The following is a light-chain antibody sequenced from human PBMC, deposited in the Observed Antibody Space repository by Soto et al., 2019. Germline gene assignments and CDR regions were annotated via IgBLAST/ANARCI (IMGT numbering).Light chain of an antibody. CDR3: HQYYSAPYT. V-gene: IGKV4-1*01. Sequence: DIVMTQSPDSLAVSLGETATITCKSSQSLLSSSTKKNFLGWYQQRPGQPPKLLMSWASTRESGVPDRFNGSGSATDFTLTIASLQAEDVAVYYGHQYYSAPYTLGRGTKL. J-gene: IGKJ2*01. CDR2: WAS. CDR1: QSLLSSSTKKNF.